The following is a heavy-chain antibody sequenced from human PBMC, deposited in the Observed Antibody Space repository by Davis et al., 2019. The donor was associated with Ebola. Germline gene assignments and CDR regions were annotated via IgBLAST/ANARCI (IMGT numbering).Heavy chain of an antibody. CDR1: GGSFSGYY. J-gene: IGHJ6*04. D-gene: IGHD5-12*01. V-gene: IGHV4-34*01. CDR2: INHSGST. Sequence: GSLRLSCAVYGGSFSGYYWSWIRQPPGKGLEWIGEINHSGSTNYNPSLKSRVTISVDTSKNQFSLKLSSVTAADTAVYYCARGEVATITALYYYYGMDVWGKGTTVTVSS. CDR3: ARGEVATITALYYYYGMDV.